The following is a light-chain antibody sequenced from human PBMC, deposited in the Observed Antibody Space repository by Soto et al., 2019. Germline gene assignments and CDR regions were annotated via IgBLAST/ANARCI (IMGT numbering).Light chain of an antibody. CDR1: QSISSW. J-gene: IGKJ2*01. CDR2: DAS. V-gene: IGKV1-5*01. CDR3: QQYNSYSYT. Sequence: DIQMTQSPSTLSASVGDRVTITCRASQSISSWLAWYQQKPGKAPKLLIYDASSLESGVPSRFSGSGSGTEFTLTISSLWPDDFATYYCQQYNSYSYTFGQGTKLGIK.